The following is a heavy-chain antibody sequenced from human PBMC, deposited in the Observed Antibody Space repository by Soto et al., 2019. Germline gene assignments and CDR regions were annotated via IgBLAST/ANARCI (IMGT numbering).Heavy chain of an antibody. CDR3: ARGYYSGSNPSSFDY. CDR2: ITPTLNIA. Sequence: QLQLVQSGAEVREPGSSVKVSCKASGGTFSSYTVIWVRQAPGQGLEWMGGITPTLNIAKYAEKFQGRVTITADESTSTVNMHLSSLRSEDTAVYFGARGYYSGSNPSSFDYWGQGTLVAVSS. D-gene: IGHD1-26*01. CDR1: GGTFSSYT. V-gene: IGHV1-69*01. J-gene: IGHJ4*02.